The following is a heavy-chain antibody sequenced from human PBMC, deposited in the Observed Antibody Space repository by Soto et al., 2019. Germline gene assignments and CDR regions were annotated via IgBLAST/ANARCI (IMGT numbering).Heavy chain of an antibody. CDR2: IYTSRST. J-gene: IGHJ5*01. Sequence: PSETLSLICTVSCGTISSYYWSWIRQPAGKGLEWIGRIYTSRSTNYNPSLKSRVTMTVDTSKNQFSMRLSSVTAPATAMYYCARDYASSGYNWFDPWRQGTLVNVPS. CDR1: CGTISSYY. CDR3: ARDYASSGYNWFDP. D-gene: IGHD3-22*01. V-gene: IGHV4-4*07.